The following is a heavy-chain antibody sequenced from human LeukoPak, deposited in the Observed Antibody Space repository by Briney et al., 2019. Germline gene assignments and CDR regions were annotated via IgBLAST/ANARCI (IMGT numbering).Heavy chain of an antibody. J-gene: IGHJ6*02. CDR1: GFTFSSYG. CDR3: AKDREVAVAGPGGMDV. V-gene: IGHV3-30*18. CDR2: ISYDGSNK. D-gene: IGHD6-19*01. Sequence: PGGSLRLSCAASGFTFSSYGMHWVRQAPGKGLEWVAVISYDGSNKYYADSAKGRFTISRDNSKNTLYLQMNSLRAEDTAVYYCAKDREVAVAGPGGMDVWGQGTTVTVSS.